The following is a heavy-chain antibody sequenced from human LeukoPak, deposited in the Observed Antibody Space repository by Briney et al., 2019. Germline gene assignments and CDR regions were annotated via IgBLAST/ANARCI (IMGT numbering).Heavy chain of an antibody. CDR2: ISYDGSNK. D-gene: IGHD5-18*01. CDR3: AKVAYSYGLYFYFDY. CDR1: GFTFSSYG. J-gene: IGHJ4*02. Sequence: GGSLRLSCAASGFTFSSYGMHWVRQAPGKGLEWVAVISYDGSNKYYADSVKGRFTISRDNSKNTLYLQMNSPRAEDTAVYYCAKVAYSYGLYFYFDYWGQGTLVTVSS. V-gene: IGHV3-30*18.